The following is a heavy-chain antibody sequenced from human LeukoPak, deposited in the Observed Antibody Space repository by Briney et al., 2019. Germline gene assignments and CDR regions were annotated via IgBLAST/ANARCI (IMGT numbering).Heavy chain of an antibody. J-gene: IGHJ5*01. D-gene: IGHD3-22*01. V-gene: IGHV4-39*01. CDR3: ARHLTYYYDSSGYFVS. CDR1: GGSISSSLYY. CDR2: IFYTGST. Sequence: SETLSLTSTVSGGSISSSLYYWAWIRQPPGKGLEWIGNIFYTGSTSYNPSLKSRLSISVDTSRNQFSLRLSSVTAADTAVYYCARHLTYYYDSSGYFVSWGQGTLATVSS.